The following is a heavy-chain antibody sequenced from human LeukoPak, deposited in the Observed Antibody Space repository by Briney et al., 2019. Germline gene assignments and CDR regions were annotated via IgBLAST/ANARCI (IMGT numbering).Heavy chain of an antibody. CDR3: ARHWGSDWYFDL. CDR2: IHYSGYT. V-gene: IGHV4-59*01. J-gene: IGHJ2*01. CDR1: GGSISNYY. Sequence: SETLSLTCAVSGGSISNYYCSWIRQPPGKGLEWLGYIHYSGYTNYNPSLQSRVTISADTSKNQFSLNLSSVPAADTAVYYCARHWGSDWYFDLWGRGTLVTVSS. D-gene: IGHD7-27*01.